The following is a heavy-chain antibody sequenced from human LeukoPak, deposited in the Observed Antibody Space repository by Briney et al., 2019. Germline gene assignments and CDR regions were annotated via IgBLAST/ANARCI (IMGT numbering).Heavy chain of an antibody. V-gene: IGHV3-21*04. CDR2: ISPGGGPT. J-gene: IGHJ4*02. Sequence: GGSLRLSCAGSGFPFSSHGMNWVRQAPGKGLEWVSGISPGGGPTYYADSVRGRFTISRDNAKNSLYLQMDSLRAEDTAVYYCARDRYSGSYPLDYWGQGTLVTVSS. D-gene: IGHD1-26*01. CDR3: ARDRYSGSYPLDY. CDR1: GFPFSSHG.